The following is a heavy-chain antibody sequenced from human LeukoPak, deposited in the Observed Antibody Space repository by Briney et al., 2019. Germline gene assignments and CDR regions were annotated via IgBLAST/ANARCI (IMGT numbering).Heavy chain of an antibody. D-gene: IGHD1-14*01. CDR1: GYTLTELS. J-gene: IGHJ4*02. CDR3: ATSPRYGPTDLDY. Sequence: ASVKVSCKVSGYTLTELSMHWVRQAPGKGLEWVGGFDPEDGETIYAQKFQGRVTMTEDTSTDTAYMELSSLRSEDTAVYYCATSPRYGPTDLDYWGQGTLVTVSS. CDR2: FDPEDGET. V-gene: IGHV1-24*01.